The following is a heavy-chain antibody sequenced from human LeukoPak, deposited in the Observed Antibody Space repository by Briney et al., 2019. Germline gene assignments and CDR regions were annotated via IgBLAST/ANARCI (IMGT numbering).Heavy chain of an antibody. CDR3: ARLGYCSSTSCRQAFDI. Sequence: GGSLRLSCAASGFTFSSYSMNWVRQAPGKGLEWVSSISSSSSYIYYADSVKGRFTISRDNAKNSLYLQMNSLKTEDTAVYYCARLGYCSSTSCRQAFDIWGQRTMVTVSS. D-gene: IGHD2-2*01. J-gene: IGHJ3*02. V-gene: IGHV3-21*04. CDR2: ISSSSSYI. CDR1: GFTFSSYS.